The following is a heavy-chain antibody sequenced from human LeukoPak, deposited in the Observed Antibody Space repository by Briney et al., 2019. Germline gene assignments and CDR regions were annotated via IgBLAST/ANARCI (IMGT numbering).Heavy chain of an antibody. V-gene: IGHV1-8*03. CDR1: GYTFTSYD. CDR3: ARGHLLSPWYHIVVVPAAMSYYYMDV. CDR2: MNPNSGNT. D-gene: IGHD2-2*01. Sequence: ASVKVSCKASGYTFTSYDINWVRQATGQGLEWMGWMNPNSGNTGYAQKFQGRVTITRNTSISTACMELSSLRSEDTAVYYCARGHLLSPWYHIVVVPAAMSYYYMDVWGKGTTVTVSS. J-gene: IGHJ6*03.